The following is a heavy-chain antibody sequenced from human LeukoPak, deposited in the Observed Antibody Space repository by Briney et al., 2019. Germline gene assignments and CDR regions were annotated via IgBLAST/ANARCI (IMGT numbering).Heavy chain of an antibody. CDR1: GGTFSSYA. CDR2: IIPIFGTA. V-gene: IGHV1-69*05. J-gene: IGHJ3*02. Sequence: SVKVSCKASGGTFSSYAISWVRQAPGQGLEWMGGIIPIFGTANYAQKFQGRVTITTDESTSTAYMELSSLRSEDTAVYYCARGHGGGRFLEWPDAFDIWGQGTMVTVSS. CDR3: ARGHGGGRFLEWPDAFDI. D-gene: IGHD3-3*01.